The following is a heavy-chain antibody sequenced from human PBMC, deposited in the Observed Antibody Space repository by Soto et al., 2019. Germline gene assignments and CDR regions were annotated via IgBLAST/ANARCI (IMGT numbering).Heavy chain of an antibody. CDR3: ARDNYDSSGYYDY. CDR1: GYSISSGYY. J-gene: IGHJ4*02. V-gene: IGHV4-38-2*02. CDR2: IYHSGST. Sequence: SETLSLTCTVSGYSISSGYYWGWIRQPPGKGLEWIGSIYHSGSTYYNPSLKSRVTISVDTSKNQFSLKLSSVTAADTAVYYCARDNYDSSGYYDYWGQGTLVTVSS. D-gene: IGHD3-22*01.